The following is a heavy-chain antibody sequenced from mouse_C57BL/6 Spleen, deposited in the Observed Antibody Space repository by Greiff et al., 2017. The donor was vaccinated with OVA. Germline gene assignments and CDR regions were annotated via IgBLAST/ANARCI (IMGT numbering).Heavy chain of an antibody. Sequence: EVQLVESGGGLVKPGGSLKLSCAASGFTFSSYAMSWVRQTPEKRLEWVATISDGGSYTYYPDNVKGRFTISRDNAKNNLYLQMSHLKSEDTAMYYCAREGGGEFAYWGQGTLVTVSA. CDR3: AREGGGEFAY. CDR2: ISDGGSYT. CDR1: GFTFSSYA. V-gene: IGHV5-4*01. J-gene: IGHJ3*01.